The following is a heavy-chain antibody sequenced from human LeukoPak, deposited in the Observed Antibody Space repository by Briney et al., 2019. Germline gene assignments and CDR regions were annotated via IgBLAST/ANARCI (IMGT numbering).Heavy chain of an antibody. CDR3: ARDHDSSGYYYFDY. D-gene: IGHD3-22*01. V-gene: IGHV4-4*07. CDR1: GGSISSYY. CDR2: IYTSGST. Sequence: PSETLSLTCTVSGGSISSYYWSWIRQPAGKGLEWIGRIYTSGSTNYNPSLKSRVTMSVDTSKNQFSLKLSSVTAADTAVYYCARDHDSSGYYYFDYWGQGTLVTVSS. J-gene: IGHJ4*02.